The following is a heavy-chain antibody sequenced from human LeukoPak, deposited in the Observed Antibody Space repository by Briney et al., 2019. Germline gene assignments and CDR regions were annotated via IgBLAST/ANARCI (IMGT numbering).Heavy chain of an antibody. V-gene: IGHV3-21*01. CDR2: ISSTSSYI. CDR1: GFIFNSHS. D-gene: IGHD6-19*01. Sequence: GGSLRLSCAASGFIFNSHSMTWVRQAPGKGLEWVSSISSTSSYIYYTDSVKSRFTISRDNAKNSLYLQMNSLRAEDTAVYYCARSSGWYHRGPDYYYYYMDVWGKGTTVTVS. CDR3: ARSSGWYHRGPDYYYYYMDV. J-gene: IGHJ6*03.